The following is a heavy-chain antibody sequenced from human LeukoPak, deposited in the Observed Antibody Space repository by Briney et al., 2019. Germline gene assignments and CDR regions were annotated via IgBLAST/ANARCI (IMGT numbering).Heavy chain of an antibody. Sequence: GGSLRLSCAASGFTFSSYWMSWVRQAPGKGLEWVSMISGSGGSTYYADSVKGRFTISRNNSKNTLYLQMNSLGAADTAVYYCAKGLGSSGFDYWGQGTLVTVSS. CDR3: AKGLGSSGFDY. CDR1: GFTFSSYW. V-gene: IGHV3-23*01. J-gene: IGHJ4*02. D-gene: IGHD3-22*01. CDR2: ISGSGGST.